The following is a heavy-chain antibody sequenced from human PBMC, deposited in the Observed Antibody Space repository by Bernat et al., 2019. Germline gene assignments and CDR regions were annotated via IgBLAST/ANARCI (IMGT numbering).Heavy chain of an antibody. V-gene: IGHV3-30-3*01. CDR2: ISYDGSNK. CDR3: ARGNQLLYIPIGY. Sequence: QVQLVESGGGVVQPGRSLRLSCAASGFTFSSYAMHWVRQAPGKGLEWVAVISYDGSNKYYADSVKGRFTISRDSSKNTLYLQMNSLRAEDTAVYYCARGNQLLYIPIGYWGQGTLVTVSS. CDR1: GFTFSSYA. D-gene: IGHD2-2*02. J-gene: IGHJ4*02.